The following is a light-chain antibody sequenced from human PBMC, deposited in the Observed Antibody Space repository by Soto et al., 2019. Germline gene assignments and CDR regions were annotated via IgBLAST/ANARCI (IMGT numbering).Light chain of an antibody. V-gene: IGLV2-14*01. CDR2: EVS. CDR1: SSDVGGYNY. Sequence: QSALTQPASVSGSPGQSITISCTGTSSDVGGYNYVSWCQQHPGNAPKLMISEVSNRPSGISNRFSGSKSANTAFLTISGLQAEDEADYYCSSYTSSSTLGVFGTGTKLTVL. CDR3: SSYTSSSTLGV. J-gene: IGLJ1*01.